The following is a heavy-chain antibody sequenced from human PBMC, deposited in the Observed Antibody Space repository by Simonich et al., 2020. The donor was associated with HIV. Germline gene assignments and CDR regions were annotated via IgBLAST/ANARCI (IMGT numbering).Heavy chain of an antibody. Sequence: QVQLVQSGAEVKKPGASVKVSCKASGYTFTSYAMHWVRQAPGQRLEGMGWINAGNGNTKDSQKFQGRVTITRDTSASTAYMELSSLRSDDTAVYYCASQVGVVVTAIPYYFDYWGQGTLVTVSS. J-gene: IGHJ4*02. CDR1: GYTFTSYA. CDR3: ASQVGVVVTAIPYYFDY. D-gene: IGHD2-21*02. V-gene: IGHV1-3*01. CDR2: INAGNGNT.